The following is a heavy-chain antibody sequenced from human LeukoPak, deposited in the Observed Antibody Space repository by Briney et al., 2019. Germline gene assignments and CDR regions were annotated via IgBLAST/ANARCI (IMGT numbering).Heavy chain of an antibody. Sequence: SETLSLTCTVSGGSISSYYWGWIRQPPGKGLEWIGTIYYSGSTYYNPSLKSRVTISVDTSNDQFSLKLSSVTAADTAVYYCATYCSSTSCPHRRAFDIWGQGTMVTVSS. D-gene: IGHD2-2*01. V-gene: IGHV4-39*01. CDR2: IYYSGST. CDR1: GGSISSYY. J-gene: IGHJ3*02. CDR3: ATYCSSTSCPHRRAFDI.